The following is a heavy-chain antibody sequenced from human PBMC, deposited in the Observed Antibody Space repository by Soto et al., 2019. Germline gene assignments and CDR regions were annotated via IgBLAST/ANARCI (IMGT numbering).Heavy chain of an antibody. CDR3: ARVMCGDCSTYYYYSMDV. CDR1: GFTFGTYT. J-gene: IGHJ6*02. V-gene: IGHV3-21*01. CDR2: IGTTSSYI. Sequence: EVQLVESGGGLVKPGGSLRLSCAASGFTFGTYTMNWVRQAPGKGLEWVSSIGTTSSYIYYADSVRGRCTISRDNARDSLYLQMSSLRAEDTAVYYCARVMCGDCSTYYYYSMDVWGQGTTVTVSS. D-gene: IGHD2-21*02.